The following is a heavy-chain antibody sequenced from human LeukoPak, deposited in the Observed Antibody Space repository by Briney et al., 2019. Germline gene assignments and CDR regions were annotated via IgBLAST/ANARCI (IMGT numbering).Heavy chain of an antibody. Sequence: SETLSLTCAVYGESFSGYYWSWIRQPPGKGLEWIGEINHSGSTNYNPSLKSRVTISVDTSKNHFSLKLSSVTAADTAVYYCAREYPKGGSYRFDPWGQGTPVTVSS. V-gene: IGHV4-34*01. CDR2: INHSGST. CDR3: AREYPKGGSYRFDP. D-gene: IGHD1-26*01. CDR1: GESFSGYY. J-gene: IGHJ5*02.